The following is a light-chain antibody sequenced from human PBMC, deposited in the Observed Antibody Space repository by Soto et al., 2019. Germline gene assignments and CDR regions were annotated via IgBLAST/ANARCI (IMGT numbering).Light chain of an antibody. CDR2: DAS. J-gene: IGKJ4*01. V-gene: IGKV1-33*01. Sequence: DIQMTQSPSSLSASVGDRVTITCQASQDINTYLNWYQQKPGKAPNRLIYDASKLETGVPSRFSGGGSGTDFTFTVTSLQPEDIATYFCHHYDNLLLTFGGGTKVEL. CDR1: QDINTY. CDR3: HHYDNLLLT.